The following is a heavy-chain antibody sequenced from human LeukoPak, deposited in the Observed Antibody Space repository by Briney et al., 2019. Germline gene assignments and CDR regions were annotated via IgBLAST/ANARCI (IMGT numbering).Heavy chain of an antibody. CDR2: IYPGDSDT. V-gene: IGHV5-51*01. D-gene: IGHD1-14*01. CDR3: XXXXXXXXXXXTHYYGMDV. CDR1: GYSFTSYW. Sequence: GESLKISCKGSGYSFTSYWIGWVRQMPGKGLEWMGIIYPGDSDTRYSPSFQGQVTISADKSISTAYLQWSSLKASDTAMYYCXXXXXXXXXXXTHYYGMDVWGQGTTVTVSS. J-gene: IGHJ6*02.